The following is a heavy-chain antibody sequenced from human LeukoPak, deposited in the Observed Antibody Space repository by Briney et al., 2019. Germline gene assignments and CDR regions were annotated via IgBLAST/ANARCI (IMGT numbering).Heavy chain of an antibody. D-gene: IGHD2-2*01. V-gene: IGHV3-21*01. CDR3: ARVAGYCSSTSNCSSDY. CDR1: GFTFSIYT. CDR2: ISSSSSNI. J-gene: IGHJ4*02. Sequence: PGGSLRLSCAASGFTFSIYTMNWVRQAPGKGLEWVSSISSSSSNIYYADSVKGRFTISRDNAKNSLYLQMNSLRAEDTAVYYCARVAGYCSSTSNCSSDYWGQGTLVTVSS.